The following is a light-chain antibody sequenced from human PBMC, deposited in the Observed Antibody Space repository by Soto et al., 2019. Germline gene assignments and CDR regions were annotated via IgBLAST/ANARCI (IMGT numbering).Light chain of an antibody. J-gene: IGKJ1*01. CDR1: QSVSSN. CDR2: GAS. CDR3: QQYNNWPQT. V-gene: IGKV3-15*01. Sequence: EIVMTQSPATLSVSPGERATLSCSASQSVSSNLAWYQQKPGQAHRLLIYGASTRATGIPARFSGSGSGTEVTLTISSLQSEDLAVYYCQQYNNWPQTFGQGTKVEIK.